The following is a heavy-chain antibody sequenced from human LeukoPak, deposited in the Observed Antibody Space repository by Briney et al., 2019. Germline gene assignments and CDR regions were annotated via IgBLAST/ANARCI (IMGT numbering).Heavy chain of an antibody. J-gene: IGHJ6*03. Sequence: ASVKVSCKASGYTFTSYGISWVRQAPGQGLEWMGWISAYNGNSNYAQKLQGRVTMTTDTSTSTAYIELRSLRSDDTAVYYCARPYYDFWSGSLYYYYMDVWGKGTTVTVSS. CDR1: GYTFTSYG. V-gene: IGHV1-18*01. D-gene: IGHD3-3*01. CDR3: ARPYYDFWSGSLYYYYMDV. CDR2: ISAYNGNS.